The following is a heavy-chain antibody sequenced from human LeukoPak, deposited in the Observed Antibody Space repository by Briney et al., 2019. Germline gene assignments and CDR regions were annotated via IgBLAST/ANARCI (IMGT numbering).Heavy chain of an antibody. V-gene: IGHV1-69*13. D-gene: IGHD2-21*02. CDR2: IIPIFGTA. Sequence: ASVKVSCKASGGTFSSYAISWVRQAPGQGLEWMGGIIPIFGTANYAQKFQGRVTITADESTSTAYMELSNLRSEDTAVYYCAREDCGGDCYNYYYYGMDVWGQGTTVTVSS. J-gene: IGHJ6*02. CDR3: AREDCGGDCYNYYYYGMDV. CDR1: GGTFSSYA.